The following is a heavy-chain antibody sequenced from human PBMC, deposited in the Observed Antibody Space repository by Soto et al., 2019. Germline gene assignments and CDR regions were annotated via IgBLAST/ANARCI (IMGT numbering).Heavy chain of an antibody. CDR2: ISMAKGFT. J-gene: IGHJ2*01. Sequence: VQLVQSGAEVREPGASVKVTCRPSGNRFINFGINGGRQAPGQGLGWVGWISMAKGFTPYGERFQGRVTMTADTATNTAYMDLRSLNSDDTAVYYCARDRDCGTGGNCHPEWYFDYWGRGTLVTVSS. D-gene: IGHD2-8*02. CDR1: GNRFINFG. V-gene: IGHV1-18*01. CDR3: ARDRDCGTGGNCHPEWYFDY.